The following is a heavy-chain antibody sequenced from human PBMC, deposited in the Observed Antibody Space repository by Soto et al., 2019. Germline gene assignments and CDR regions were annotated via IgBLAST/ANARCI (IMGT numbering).Heavy chain of an antibody. J-gene: IGHJ5*02. D-gene: IGHD6-19*01. CDR1: GYTFTSYD. Sequence: QVQLVQSGAEVKKPGASVKVSCKASGYTFTSYDIIWVRQATGQGLEWMGWMNPSTGNTDSAEKFQGRLHMTKNTSISTVYMEVRSLGFEDTAGYYCGKGRIIGAGGFDPLGQGTLVTVSS. CDR2: MNPSTGNT. V-gene: IGHV1-8*01. CDR3: GKGRIIGAGGFDP.